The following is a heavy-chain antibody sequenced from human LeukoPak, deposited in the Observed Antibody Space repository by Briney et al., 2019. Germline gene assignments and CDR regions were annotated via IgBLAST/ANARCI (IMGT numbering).Heavy chain of an antibody. V-gene: IGHV4-59*01. CDR1: GGSISSYY. D-gene: IGHD6-19*01. CDR2: IYYSGST. Sequence: SETLSLTCTVSGGSISSYYWSWIRQPPGKGLEWIGYIYYSGSTNYNPSLKSRVTISVDTSKNQFSLKLSSVTAADTAVYYCARVGWAGNFKAFDIWGQGTMVTVSS. CDR3: ARVGWAGNFKAFDI. J-gene: IGHJ3*02.